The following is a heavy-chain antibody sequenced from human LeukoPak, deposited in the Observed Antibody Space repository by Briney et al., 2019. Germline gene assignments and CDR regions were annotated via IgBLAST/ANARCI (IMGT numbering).Heavy chain of an antibody. Sequence: GASVKVSCKASGYTFTGYYMHWVRQAPGQGLEWMGWINPNSGGTNYAQKFQGRVTMTRDTSISTAYMELSRLRSDDTAVYYCARPNGEPYDFWSGYKSNDAFDIWGQGTMVTVSS. CDR1: GYTFTGYY. D-gene: IGHD3-3*01. CDR3: ARPNGEPYDFWSGYKSNDAFDI. J-gene: IGHJ3*02. V-gene: IGHV1-2*02. CDR2: INPNSGGT.